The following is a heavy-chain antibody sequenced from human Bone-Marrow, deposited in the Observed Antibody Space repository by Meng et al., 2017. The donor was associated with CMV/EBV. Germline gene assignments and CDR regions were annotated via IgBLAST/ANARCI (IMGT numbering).Heavy chain of an antibody. V-gene: IGHV1-2*02. CDR1: GYTFSDYF. D-gene: IGHD3-3*01. J-gene: IGHJ4*02. Sequence: ASVKVSCKASGYTFSDYFMHRVRQAPGQGLEWMGWINPNSGGTNYAQKFQGRVTLTRDTSISTAYMELSRLRSDDTAVYYCARGAKTPYNFWSGYYDYWGQGMLVTVSS. CDR2: INPNSGGT. CDR3: ARGAKTPYNFWSGYYDY.